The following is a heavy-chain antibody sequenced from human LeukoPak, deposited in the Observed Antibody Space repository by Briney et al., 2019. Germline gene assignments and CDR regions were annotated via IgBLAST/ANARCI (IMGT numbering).Heavy chain of an antibody. J-gene: IGHJ4*02. Sequence: GGSLRLSCAASGFTFSSYSMNWVRQAPGKGLEWVASISSSSSYIYYADSVKGRFTISRDNAKNSLYLQMNSLRAGDTAVYYCARPRNGDPGGYWGQGTLVTVSS. D-gene: IGHD4-17*01. CDR3: ARPRNGDPGGY. CDR2: ISSSSSYI. V-gene: IGHV3-21*01. CDR1: GFTFSSYS.